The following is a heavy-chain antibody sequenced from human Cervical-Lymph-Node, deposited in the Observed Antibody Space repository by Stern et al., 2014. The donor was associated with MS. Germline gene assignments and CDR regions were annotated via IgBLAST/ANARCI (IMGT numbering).Heavy chain of an antibody. CDR2: IYWDYDK. CDR3: AHRRANLWSGHTDWFGP. V-gene: IGHV2-5*02. J-gene: IGHJ5*02. Sequence: QVTLRESGPTLVKPTQTLTLTCAVSGISLSTSGVGVGWIRQSPGKALEWLGLIYWDYDKRYSPSLKSRLTITKDSSRNRVVLTMTNMDPVDTATYYCAHRRANLWSGHTDWFGPWGQGTLVTVSS. CDR1: GISLSTSGVG. D-gene: IGHD3-3*01.